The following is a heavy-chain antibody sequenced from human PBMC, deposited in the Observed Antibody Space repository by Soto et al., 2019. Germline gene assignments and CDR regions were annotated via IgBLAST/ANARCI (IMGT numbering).Heavy chain of an antibody. J-gene: IGHJ4*02. CDR2: VYYTGST. D-gene: IGHD6-13*01. V-gene: IGHV4-59*01. CDR1: GGSISGSY. Sequence: QVQLQESGPGLVKPSATLSLTCSVSGGSISGSYWSWIRQPPGKGLEWLGYVYYTGSTNYSPSLRSRVSISVDTSKNEFSLRVSSVSAADTAVYFGAKSVAVPGAHIDYWGQGTQVTVSS. CDR3: AKSVAVPGAHIDY.